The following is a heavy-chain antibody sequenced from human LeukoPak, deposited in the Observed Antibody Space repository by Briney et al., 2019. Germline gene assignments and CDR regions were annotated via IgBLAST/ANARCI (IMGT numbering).Heavy chain of an antibody. CDR1: GFTLSSYG. CDR3: ARAMALIVDY. J-gene: IGHJ4*02. CDR2: IWSDGSNK. Sequence: PGGSLRLSCAASGFTLSSYGMHWVRQAPGKGLERVAIIWSDGSNKYYADSVKGRLTISRDSSRNTLYLQLNSLRAEDTAVYYCARAMALIVDYWGQGTLVTVSS. V-gene: IGHV3-33*01. D-gene: IGHD3-22*01.